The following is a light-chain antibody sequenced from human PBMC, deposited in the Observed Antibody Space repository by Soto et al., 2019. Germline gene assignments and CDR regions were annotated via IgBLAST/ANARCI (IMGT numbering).Light chain of an antibody. CDR3: QQYGSSPWT. CDR1: QTIRSNY. J-gene: IGKJ1*01. CDR2: GAS. V-gene: IGKV3-20*01. Sequence: ETVLTQSPGTLSLSPGERATLSCRASQTIRSNYLAWYRQPPGQAPRLLIYGASNRATGIAERFSGSGSGTDFTLIISRLEPEDFAMYYCQQYGSSPWTFGQGTKVEIK.